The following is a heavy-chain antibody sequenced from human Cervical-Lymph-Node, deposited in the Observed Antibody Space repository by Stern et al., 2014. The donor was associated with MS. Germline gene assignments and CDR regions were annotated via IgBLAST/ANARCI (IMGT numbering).Heavy chain of an antibody. D-gene: IGHD4-23*01. J-gene: IGHJ4*02. Sequence: QVQLVESGGGLVNPGGSLRLSCVASGFNFTAFYMAWIRQAPGKGLEWVSYVSNRAIIINYVDSVRGRFTISRDDARNSLYLEMHSLRAEDTAVYYCARSRSDYGGISANFDSWGQGVLVTVSS. V-gene: IGHV3-11*01. CDR3: ARSRSDYGGISANFDS. CDR2: VSNRAIII. CDR1: GFNFTAFY.